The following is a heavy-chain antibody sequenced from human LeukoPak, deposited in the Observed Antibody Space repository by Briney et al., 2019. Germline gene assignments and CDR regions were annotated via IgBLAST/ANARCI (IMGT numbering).Heavy chain of an antibody. CDR2: IYYSGST. J-gene: IGHJ4*02. Sequence: PSGTLSLTCTVSGGSISSGDYYWSWIRRPPGKGLEWIGYIYYSGSTYYNPSLKSRVTISVDTSKNQFSLKLSSVTAADTAVYYCARVGDGDYYFDYWGQGTLVTVSS. CDR1: GGSISSGDYY. CDR3: ARVGDGDYYFDY. D-gene: IGHD4-17*01. V-gene: IGHV4-30-4*01.